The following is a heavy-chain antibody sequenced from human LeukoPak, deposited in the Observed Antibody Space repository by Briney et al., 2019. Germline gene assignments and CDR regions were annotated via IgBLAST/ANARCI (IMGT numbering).Heavy chain of an antibody. J-gene: IGHJ4*02. Sequence: ASVKVSCKASGYTFTGYYMHWVRQAPGQGLEWMGWINPNSGGTNYAQKFQGRVTMTRDTSISTAYMELSRLRSDDTAVYYCERDYYDSSGPIDYWGQGTLVTVSS. V-gene: IGHV1-2*02. CDR3: ERDYYDSSGPIDY. D-gene: IGHD3-22*01. CDR1: GYTFTGYY. CDR2: INPNSGGT.